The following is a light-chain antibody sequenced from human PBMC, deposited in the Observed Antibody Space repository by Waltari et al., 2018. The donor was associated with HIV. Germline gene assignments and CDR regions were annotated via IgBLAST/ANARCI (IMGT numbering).Light chain of an antibody. V-gene: IGLV4-69*01. CDR2: LNSDGSH. J-gene: IGLJ2*01. Sequence: QLVLTQSPSASASLGASVKLTCTLSSGHISYAIPWHQQQPEKGPRYLMKLNSDGSHTKGDGIPDRFSGSSSGAERYLTISSLQSDDEADYYCQTWGTGIVLFGGGTKVTVL. CDR1: SGHISYA. CDR3: QTWGTGIVL.